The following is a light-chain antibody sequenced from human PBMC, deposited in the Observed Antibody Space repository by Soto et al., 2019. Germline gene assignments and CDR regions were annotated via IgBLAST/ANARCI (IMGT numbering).Light chain of an antibody. V-gene: IGKV1-5*01. CDR3: QRYDSDPYN. Sequence: DIQMTQSPSTPSASAGDRVIISCRASQSFACWSAWYQQKAGKAPNLLIYDASSLESRVPSRFSGSGAGTEFTVTVLRLEHDDYATYYCQRYDSDPYNVGQGTKLEI. J-gene: IGKJ2*01. CDR2: DAS. CDR1: QSFACW.